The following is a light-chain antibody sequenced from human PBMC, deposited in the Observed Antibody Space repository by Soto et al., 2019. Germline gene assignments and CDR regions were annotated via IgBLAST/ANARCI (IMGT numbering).Light chain of an antibody. CDR2: KAS. J-gene: IGKJ1*01. Sequence: DIQLTQTPSTLSASIGDRVTITCRASQTISSWLAWYQQKPGKAPKLLIYKASTLKSGVPSRFSGSGSGTEFTLTISGLQPDDFASYYCQQYNSYSGMFGQGTKVDI. CDR3: QQYNSYSGM. V-gene: IGKV1-5*03. CDR1: QTISSW.